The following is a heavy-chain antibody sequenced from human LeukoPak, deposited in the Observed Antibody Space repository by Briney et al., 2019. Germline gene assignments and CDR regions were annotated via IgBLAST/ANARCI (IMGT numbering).Heavy chain of an antibody. CDR3: ARAPHARGLDY. CDR2: IYTSGST. J-gene: IGHJ4*02. CDR1: GYSISSGYY. Sequence: SETMSLTCTVCGYSISSGYYWSWIRQPAGKGLEWIGRIYTSGSTNYNPSLKSRVTMSVDTSKNQFSLKLSSVTAADTAVYYCARAPHARGLDYWGQGTLVTVSS. V-gene: IGHV4-4*07. D-gene: IGHD2-2*01.